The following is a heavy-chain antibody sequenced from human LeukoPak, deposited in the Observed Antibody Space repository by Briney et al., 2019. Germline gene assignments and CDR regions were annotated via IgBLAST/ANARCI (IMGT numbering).Heavy chain of an antibody. J-gene: IGHJ4*02. D-gene: IGHD3-22*01. Sequence: ASVKVSCKASGYTFTSYGISWVRQAPGQGLEWMGWISALHGNTDYAQKFQGRITMTTDTSTSTAYMELRSLRSGDTAVYYCARVPAIYYYDSSGYYEDYWGQGTLVTVSS. CDR2: ISALHGNT. CDR3: ARVPAIYYYDSSGYYEDY. CDR1: GYTFTSYG. V-gene: IGHV1-18*01.